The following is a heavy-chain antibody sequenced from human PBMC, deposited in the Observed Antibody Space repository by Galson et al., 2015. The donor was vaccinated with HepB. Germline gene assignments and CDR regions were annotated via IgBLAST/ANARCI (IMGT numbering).Heavy chain of an antibody. Sequence: SLRLSCAASGFTSSSYGMHWVRQAPGKGLEWVAVISYDGSNKYYADSVKGRFTISRDNSKNTLYLQMNSLRAEDTAVYYCAKDGEYSSLPLPYYYYYYMDVWGKGTTVTVSS. CDR3: AKDGEYSSLPLPYYYYYYMDV. CDR1: GFTSSSYG. D-gene: IGHD6-6*01. V-gene: IGHV3-30*18. CDR2: ISYDGSNK. J-gene: IGHJ6*03.